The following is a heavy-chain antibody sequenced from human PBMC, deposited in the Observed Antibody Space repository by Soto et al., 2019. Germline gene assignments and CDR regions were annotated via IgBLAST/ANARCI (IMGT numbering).Heavy chain of an antibody. CDR2: IYYSGST. J-gene: IGHJ5*02. CDR3: ARGEIAAAGIRFGNWFDP. D-gene: IGHD6-13*01. Sequence: SETLSLTCTVSGGSISSGGYYWSWIRQHPGKGLEWIGYIYYSGSTYYNPSLKSRVTISVDTSKNQFSLKLSSVTAADTAVYYCARGEIAAAGIRFGNWFDPWGQGTLVTVSS. V-gene: IGHV4-31*03. CDR1: GGSISSGGYY.